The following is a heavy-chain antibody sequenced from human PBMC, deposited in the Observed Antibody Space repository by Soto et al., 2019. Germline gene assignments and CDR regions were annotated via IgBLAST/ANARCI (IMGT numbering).Heavy chain of an antibody. CDR1: GGSFSGYY. CDR3: ARGGYYDFWSGYYTYHFDY. V-gene: IGHV4-34*01. D-gene: IGHD3-3*01. CDR2: INHSGST. Sequence: PSETLSLTCAVYGGSFSGYYWSWIRQPPGKGLEWIGEINHSGSTNYNPSLKSRVTISVDTSKNQFSPKLSSVTAADTAVYYCARGGYYDFWSGYYTYHFDYWGQGTLVTVSS. J-gene: IGHJ4*02.